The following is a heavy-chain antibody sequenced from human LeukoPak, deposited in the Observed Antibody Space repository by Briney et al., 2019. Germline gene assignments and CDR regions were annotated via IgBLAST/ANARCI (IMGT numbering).Heavy chain of an antibody. D-gene: IGHD6-19*01. CDR3: AKVRGTYSSGFFFDS. Sequence: AGGSLRLSCAASGFTFNDYAMHWVRQPPGKGLEWLSIISWNSGYIGYADSVKGRFTVSRDNTEDSVYLQMNSLGPEDTAFYFCAKVRGTYSSGFFFDSWGQGTLVTVSS. CDR1: GFTFNDYA. J-gene: IGHJ4*02. V-gene: IGHV3-9*01. CDR2: ISWNSGYI.